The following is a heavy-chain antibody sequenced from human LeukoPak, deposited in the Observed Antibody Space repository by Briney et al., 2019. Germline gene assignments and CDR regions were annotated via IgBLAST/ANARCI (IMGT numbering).Heavy chain of an antibody. V-gene: IGHV4-61*01. D-gene: IGHD6-13*01. CDR3: ARDRDSSFDY. Sequence: SETLSLTCTVSGGSVSSGSYYWSWIRQPPGKGLEWIGCIYYSGSTNYNPSLKSRVTISVDTSKNQFSLKLSSVTAADTAVYYCARDRDSSFDYWGQGTLVTVSS. CDR1: GGSVSSGSYY. CDR2: IYYSGST. J-gene: IGHJ4*02.